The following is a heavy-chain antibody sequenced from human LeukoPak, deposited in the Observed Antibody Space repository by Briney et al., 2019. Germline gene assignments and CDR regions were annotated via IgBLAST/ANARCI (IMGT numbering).Heavy chain of an antibody. Sequence: ASVKVSCKASGYTFTGYYMHWVRQAPGQGLEWMGWINPNSGGTNYAQRLQGRVTMTTDTSTSTAYMELRSLRSDDTAVYYCAREGSFSLLRYYYYGMDVWGQGTTVTVSS. D-gene: IGHD6-6*01. V-gene: IGHV1-2*02. CDR1: GYTFTGYY. CDR2: INPNSGGT. CDR3: AREGSFSLLRYYYYGMDV. J-gene: IGHJ6*02.